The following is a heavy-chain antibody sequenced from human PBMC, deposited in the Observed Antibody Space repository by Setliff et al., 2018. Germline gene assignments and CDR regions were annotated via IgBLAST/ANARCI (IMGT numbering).Heavy chain of an antibody. Sequence: SETLSLTCTVSGGSISSSSYYWGWIRQPPGKGLEWIGSIYYSGSTYYNPSLKSRVTISVDTSKNQFSLKLSSVTAADTAVYYCVRGQTKGAFDIWGQGTMVTVSS. CDR3: VRGQTKGAFDI. J-gene: IGHJ3*02. V-gene: IGHV4-39*07. CDR2: IYYSGST. CDR1: GGSISSSSYY.